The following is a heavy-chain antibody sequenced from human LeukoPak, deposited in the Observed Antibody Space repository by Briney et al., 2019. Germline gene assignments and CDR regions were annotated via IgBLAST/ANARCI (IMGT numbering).Heavy chain of an antibody. CDR1: GFTFSSYG. D-gene: IGHD3-22*01. J-gene: IGHJ4*02. CDR3: ASIIPSGYRIDY. Sequence: PGGSLRLSCAASGFTFSSYGMHWVRQAPGKGLEWVAVIWYDGSNKYYADSVKGRFTISIDNSKNTLYLQMNSLRAEDTAVYYCASIIPSGYRIDYWGQGTLVTVSS. CDR2: IWYDGSNK. V-gene: IGHV3-33*01.